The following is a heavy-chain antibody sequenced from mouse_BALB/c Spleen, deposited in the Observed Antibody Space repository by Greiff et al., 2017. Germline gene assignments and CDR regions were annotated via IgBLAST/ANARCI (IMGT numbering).Heavy chain of an antibody. CDR3: ARWGLDYRYDVWFAY. CDR1: GDSITSGY. D-gene: IGHD2-14*01. Sequence: DVKLQESGPSLVKPSQTLSLTCSVTGDSITSGYWNWIRKFPGNKLEYMGYISYSGSTYYNPSLKSRISITRDTSKNQYYLQLNSVTTEDTATYYCARWGLDYRYDVWFAYWGQGTLVTVSA. V-gene: IGHV3-8*02. CDR2: ISYSGST. J-gene: IGHJ3*01.